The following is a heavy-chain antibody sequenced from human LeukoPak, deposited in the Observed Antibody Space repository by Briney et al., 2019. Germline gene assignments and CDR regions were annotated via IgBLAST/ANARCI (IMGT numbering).Heavy chain of an antibody. V-gene: IGHV3-23*01. J-gene: IGHJ4*02. Sequence: GGSLRLSCAASGFTFSSYSMNWVRQAPGKGLEWVSHITASGTAMFYADSVKGRFTISRDNSKNTLYLQMNSLRAEDTAVYYCATPLGYGDYKAPPIDYWGQETLVTVPS. CDR1: GFTFSSYS. CDR3: ATPLGYGDYKAPPIDY. CDR2: ITASGTAM. D-gene: IGHD4-17*01.